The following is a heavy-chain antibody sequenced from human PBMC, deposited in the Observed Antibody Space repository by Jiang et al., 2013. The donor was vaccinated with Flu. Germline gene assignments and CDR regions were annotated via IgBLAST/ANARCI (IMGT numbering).Heavy chain of an antibody. Sequence: CKASGYTFTSYDINWVRQATGQGLEWMGWMNPNSGNTGYAQKFQGRVTMTRNTSISTAYMELSSLRSEDTAVYYCARAVKRVVFGVVIPVYWGQGTLVTVSS. J-gene: IGHJ4*02. CDR3: ARAVKRVVFGVVIPVY. V-gene: IGHV1-8*01. CDR1: GYTFTSYD. CDR2: MNPNSGNT. D-gene: IGHD3-3*01.